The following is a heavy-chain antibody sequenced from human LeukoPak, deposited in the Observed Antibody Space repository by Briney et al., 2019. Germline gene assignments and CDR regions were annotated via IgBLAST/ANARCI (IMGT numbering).Heavy chain of an antibody. Sequence: PGGSLRLSCAASGFTFSSYSMNWVRQAPGKGLEWVSSISSSSSYIYYADSVKGRFTISRDNSKNTLYLQMNSLKTEDTAVYYCTTDYGYSSNSFDYWGQGTLVTVSS. CDR2: ISSSSSYI. J-gene: IGHJ4*02. V-gene: IGHV3-21*03. CDR1: GFTFSSYS. CDR3: TTDYGYSSNSFDY. D-gene: IGHD6-13*01.